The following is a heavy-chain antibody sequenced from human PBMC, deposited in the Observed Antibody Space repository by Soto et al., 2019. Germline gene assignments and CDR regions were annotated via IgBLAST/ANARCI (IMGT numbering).Heavy chain of an antibody. J-gene: IGHJ5*02. CDR3: ARVGVSEYQLLDFMWFDP. V-gene: IGHV4-61*01. CDR1: GGSISSSYY. D-gene: IGHD2-2*01. Sequence: SETLSLTCTVSGGSISSSYYWSWIRQPPGKGLEWIGYIYYSGSTNYNPSLKSRVTISVDTSKNQFSLKLSSVTAADTAVYYCARVGVSEYQLLDFMWFDPWGQGTLVTVSS. CDR2: IYYSGST.